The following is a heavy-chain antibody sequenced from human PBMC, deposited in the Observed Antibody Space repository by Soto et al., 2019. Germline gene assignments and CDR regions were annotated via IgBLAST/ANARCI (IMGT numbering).Heavy chain of an antibody. J-gene: IGHJ6*02. Sequence: QVQLVQSGAEVKKPGSSVKVSCKASGGTFSSYAISWVRQAPGQGLEWMGGIIPIFGTGNYAQKVQGRVTITADESTSTGYMGLSSLRSEDPAVYYCAGGGLGTAIDHSYGMDVWGQGTTVTVSS. D-gene: IGHD5-18*01. CDR1: GGTFSSYA. V-gene: IGHV1-69*12. CDR2: IIPIFGTG. CDR3: AGGGLGTAIDHSYGMDV.